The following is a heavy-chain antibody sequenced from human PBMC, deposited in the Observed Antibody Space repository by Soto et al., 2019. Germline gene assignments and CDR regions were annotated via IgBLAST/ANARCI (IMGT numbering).Heavy chain of an antibody. D-gene: IGHD2-15*01. Sequence: QLQLQESGPGLVKPSETLSLTCTVSGGSLSSSSHYWGWIRQPPGKGLEWIGNIFYSANTHYNPSIKTRVSISVDTSKNQFSLKLSSLTDADTAVYYCACHQYTGPAATGRFDPWGQGTLVHVSS. V-gene: IGHV4-39*01. CDR2: IFYSANT. CDR1: GGSLSSSSHY. J-gene: IGHJ5*02. CDR3: ACHQYTGPAATGRFDP.